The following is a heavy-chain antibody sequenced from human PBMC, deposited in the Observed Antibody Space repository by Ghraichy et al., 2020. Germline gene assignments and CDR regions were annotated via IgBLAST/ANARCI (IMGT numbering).Heavy chain of an antibody. Sequence: SCKASGYTFTGYYMHWVRQAPGQGLEWMGRINPNSGGTNYEQKFQGRVTMTRDTSIRPAYMELSRLRSDDTAVYYCASFSPLGYCSGGSCYSFDYWGQGTLVTVSS. J-gene: IGHJ4*02. D-gene: IGHD2-15*01. CDR2: INPNSGGT. V-gene: IGHV1-2*06. CDR3: ASFSPLGYCSGGSCYSFDY. CDR1: GYTFTGYY.